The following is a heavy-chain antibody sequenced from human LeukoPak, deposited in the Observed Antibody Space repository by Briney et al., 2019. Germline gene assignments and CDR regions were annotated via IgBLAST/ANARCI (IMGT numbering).Heavy chain of an antibody. J-gene: IGHJ6*02. CDR3: ARSYDILTGYYPSYYYYYAMDV. CDR2: INPNSGGT. CDR1: GYTFTGYY. Sequence: ASVKVSCKASGYTFTGYYMHWVRQAPGQGLEWMGWINPNSGGTNYAQKFQGRVTMTRDTSISTAYMELSRLRSDDTAVYYCARSYDILTGYYPSYYYYYAMDVWGQGTTVTVSS. V-gene: IGHV1-2*02. D-gene: IGHD3-9*01.